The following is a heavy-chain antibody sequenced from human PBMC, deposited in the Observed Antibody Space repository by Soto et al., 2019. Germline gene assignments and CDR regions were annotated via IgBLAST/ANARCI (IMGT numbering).Heavy chain of an antibody. D-gene: IGHD1-1*01. Sequence: QVHLVQSGTEVKKPGASVKVSCKGSGYAFTSYGITWVRQAPGQGLEWMGWISAHNGNTNYAQKLQGRVTVTRDTSTSTAYMELRSLRSDDTAVYYCARGRYGDYWGQGALVTVSS. J-gene: IGHJ4*02. CDR3: ARGRYGDY. CDR2: ISAHNGNT. CDR1: GYAFTSYG. V-gene: IGHV1-18*01.